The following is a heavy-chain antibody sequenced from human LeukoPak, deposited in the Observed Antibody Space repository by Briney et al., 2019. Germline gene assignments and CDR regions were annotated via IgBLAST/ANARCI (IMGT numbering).Heavy chain of an antibody. CDR2: ISGSGGST. J-gene: IGHJ4*02. Sequence: GGSLRLSCVASGFIFSSYGMSWVRQAPGKGLEWVSAISGSGGSTYYADSVKGRFTISRDNSKNTLYLQMNSLRAEDTAVYYCAKAPVTSCRGAFCYPFDYWGQGTLVTVSS. D-gene: IGHD2-15*01. V-gene: IGHV3-23*01. CDR3: AKAPVTSCRGAFCYPFDY. CDR1: GFIFSSYG.